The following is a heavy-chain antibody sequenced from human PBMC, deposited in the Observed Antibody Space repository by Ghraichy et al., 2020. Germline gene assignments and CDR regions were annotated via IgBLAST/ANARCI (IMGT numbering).Heavy chain of an antibody. D-gene: IGHD1-26*01. CDR1: GFTFDDYA. Sequence: GGSLRLSCAASGFTFDDYAMHWVRQAPGKGLEWVSLISGDGGSPYSADSVKGRFTISRDNSNNSLYLQMNSLRTEDTALYYCAKGGRAGASDYWGQGTLVTVSS. CDR3: AKGGRAGASDY. J-gene: IGHJ4*02. V-gene: IGHV3-43*02. CDR2: ISGDGGSP.